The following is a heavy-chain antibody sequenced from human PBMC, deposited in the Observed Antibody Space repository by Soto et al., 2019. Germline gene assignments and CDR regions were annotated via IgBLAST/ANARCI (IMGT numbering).Heavy chain of an antibody. CDR1: GYTFTSYA. D-gene: IGHD3-10*01. CDR3: ARDTYGSGSYYHPSPQGY. V-gene: IGHV1-3*01. Sequence: ASVKVSCKASGYTFTSYAMHWVRQAPGQRLEWMGWINAGNGNTKYSQKFQGRVTITRDTSASTAHMELSSLRSEDTAVYYCARDTYGSGSYYHPSPQGYWGQGTLVTVSS. J-gene: IGHJ4*02. CDR2: INAGNGNT.